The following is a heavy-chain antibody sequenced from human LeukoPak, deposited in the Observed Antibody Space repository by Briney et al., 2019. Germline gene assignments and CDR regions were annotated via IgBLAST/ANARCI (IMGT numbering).Heavy chain of an antibody. V-gene: IGHV4-4*07. D-gene: IGHD4-23*01. CDR3: AREGLDYGGTLNWFDP. J-gene: IGHJ5*02. CDR1: GGSISSYY. CDR2: ISYSGTT. Sequence: PSETLSLTCTVSGGSISSYYWSWIRQPAGKGLEWIGSISYSGTTYYNPSLKSRVTISIDTSKNQFSLKVTSVTAADTAVYYCAREGLDYGGTLNWFDPWGQGTLVTVSS.